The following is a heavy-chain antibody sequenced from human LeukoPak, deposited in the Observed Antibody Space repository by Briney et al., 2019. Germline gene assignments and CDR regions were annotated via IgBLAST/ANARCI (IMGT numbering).Heavy chain of an antibody. CDR3: AKDRTGSYYYGSGSYPTPIDY. CDR2: ISGSGGST. CDR1: GLTFSSYA. Sequence: GGSLRLSCAASGLTFSSYAMSWVRQAPGKGLEWVSAISGSGGSTYYADSVKGRFTISRDNSKNTLYLQMNSLRAEDTAVYYCAKDRTGSYYYGSGSYPTPIDYWGQGTLVTVSS. J-gene: IGHJ4*02. V-gene: IGHV3-23*01. D-gene: IGHD3-10*01.